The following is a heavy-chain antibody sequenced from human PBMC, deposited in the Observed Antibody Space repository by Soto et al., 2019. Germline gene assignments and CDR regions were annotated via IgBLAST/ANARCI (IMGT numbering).Heavy chain of an antibody. Sequence: QVQLVESGGGVVQPGRSLRLSCAASGFTFSTYGMHWVRQAPGKGLEWVAVIWYDGSSKYYADSVKGRFTISRDNSKNTLYLQMNSLRVEDTAVYYCARDGGWLRLYNSFDPWGQGTLVTVSS. CDR3: ARDGGWLRLYNSFDP. D-gene: IGHD5-12*01. CDR1: GFTFSTYG. V-gene: IGHV3-33*01. CDR2: IWYDGSSK. J-gene: IGHJ5*02.